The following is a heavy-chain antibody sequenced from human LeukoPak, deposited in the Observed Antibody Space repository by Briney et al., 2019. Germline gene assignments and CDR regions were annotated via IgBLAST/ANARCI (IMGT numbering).Heavy chain of an antibody. Sequence: SETLSLTCAVSGGSISRSNWWSWVRQPPGKGPEWIGEIYHSGSTNYNPSLKSRVTISVDKSKNQFSLKLSSVTVADTAVYYCARENDSSGLGHYYFDYWGQGTLVTVSS. CDR3: ARENDSSGLGHYYFDY. V-gene: IGHV4-4*02. J-gene: IGHJ4*02. D-gene: IGHD3-22*01. CDR1: GGSISRSNW. CDR2: IYHSGST.